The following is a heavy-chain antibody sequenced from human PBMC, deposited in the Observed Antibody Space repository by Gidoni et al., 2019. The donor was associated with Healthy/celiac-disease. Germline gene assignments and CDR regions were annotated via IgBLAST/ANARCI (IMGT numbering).Heavy chain of an antibody. CDR2: IGTAGDT. D-gene: IGHD5-12*01. Sequence: EVQLVESGGGLVQPGGSLRLSCAASGFTFSSYDMHWVRQATGKGLEWVSAIGTAGDTYYPGSVKGRFTISRENAKNSLYLQMNSLRAGDTAVCYCARDRRARATNGYYYYGMDVWGQGTTVTVSS. CDR3: ARDRRARATNGYYYYGMDV. V-gene: IGHV3-13*01. CDR1: GFTFSSYD. J-gene: IGHJ6*02.